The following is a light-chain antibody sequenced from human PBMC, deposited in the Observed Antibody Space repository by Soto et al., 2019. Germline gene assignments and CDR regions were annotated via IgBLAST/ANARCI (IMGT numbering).Light chain of an antibody. CDR2: DGS. J-gene: IGKJ4*01. CDR3: QQRGNWPRVT. V-gene: IGKV3-11*01. CDR1: QSISRY. Sequence: IVLTQSPATLSLSPGETATLSCRASQSISRYLAWYQQKPGQAPRLLIYDGSIRATGIPARFRGGGSEKGFTLPLRSRGPEDCAIYYCQQRGNWPRVTFGGGTKVEIK.